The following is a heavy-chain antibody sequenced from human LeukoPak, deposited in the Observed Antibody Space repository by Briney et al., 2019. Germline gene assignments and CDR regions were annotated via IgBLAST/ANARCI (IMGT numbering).Heavy chain of an antibody. CDR1: GGSITSSSCY. D-gene: IGHD5-18*01. Sequence: PSETLSLTCTVSGGSITSSSCYWGWIRQPPGKGLEWIGSVSYSGSTYYNPSLKSRVTIFLDTSKNQFSLKLSSVTAADTAVYYCARGLQRVDTAMAGYYYYYYYMDVWGKGTTVTISS. CDR3: ARGLQRVDTAMAGYYYYYYYMDV. CDR2: VSYSGST. J-gene: IGHJ6*03. V-gene: IGHV4-39*01.